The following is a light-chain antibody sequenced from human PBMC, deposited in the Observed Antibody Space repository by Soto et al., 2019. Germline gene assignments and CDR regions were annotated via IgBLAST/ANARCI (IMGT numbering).Light chain of an antibody. Sequence: QSALTQPPSASGSPGQSVTISCTGTSSDVGGYNFVSWYQQHPGKAPKLMIYEVSERPSGVPDRFSGSKSGNTAPLTVSGLQAEDEADYCCSSYAGSKIVVFGGGNKLTVL. CDR3: SSYAGSKIVV. CDR2: EVS. CDR1: SSDVGGYNF. V-gene: IGLV2-8*01. J-gene: IGLJ2*01.